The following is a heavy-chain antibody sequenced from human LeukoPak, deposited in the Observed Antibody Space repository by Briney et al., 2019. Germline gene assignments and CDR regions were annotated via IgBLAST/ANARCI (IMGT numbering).Heavy chain of an antibody. CDR1: GFTFSSYT. D-gene: IGHD4-17*01. CDR2: ISDSIGST. CDR3: AKTDYGDYSFDY. J-gene: IGHJ4*02. V-gene: IGHV3-23*01. Sequence: GGSLRLSCAASGFTFSSYTMSWVRQAPGKGLEWVSGISDSIGSTYYADSVKGRFTISRDNSKNTLYLQMNSLRAEDTAVYYCAKTDYGDYSFDYWGQGTLVTVSS.